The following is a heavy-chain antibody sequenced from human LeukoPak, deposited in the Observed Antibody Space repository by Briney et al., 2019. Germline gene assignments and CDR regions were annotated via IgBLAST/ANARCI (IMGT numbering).Heavy chain of an antibody. Sequence: GGSLRLSCAASGFTFSSYAIHWVRQAPGKGLEWVAVISYDGSNKYYADSVKGRFTISRDNSKNTLYLQMNSLRAEDTAVYYCARETGGAIGSTDFDYWGQGTLVTVSS. V-gene: IGHV3-30-3*01. J-gene: IGHJ4*02. CDR2: ISYDGSNK. CDR3: ARETGGAIGSTDFDY. D-gene: IGHD4-17*01. CDR1: GFTFSSYA.